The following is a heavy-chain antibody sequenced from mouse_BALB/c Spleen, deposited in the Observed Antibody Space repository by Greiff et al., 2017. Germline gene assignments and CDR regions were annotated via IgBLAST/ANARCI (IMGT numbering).Heavy chain of an antibody. Sequence: VKLVESGPSLVQPSQSLSITCTVSGFSLTSYGVHWVRQSPGKGLEWLGVIWRGGSTDYNAAFMSRLSITKDNSKSQVFFKMNSLQADDTAIYYCAKNYDGYYWYFDVWGAGTTVTVSS. J-gene: IGHJ1*01. D-gene: IGHD2-3*01. CDR1: GFSLTSYG. CDR3: AKNYDGYYWYFDV. CDR2: IWRGGST. V-gene: IGHV2-5-1*01.